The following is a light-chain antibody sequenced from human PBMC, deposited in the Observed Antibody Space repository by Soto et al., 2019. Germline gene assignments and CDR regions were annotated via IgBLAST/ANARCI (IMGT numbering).Light chain of an antibody. J-gene: IGKJ1*01. V-gene: IGKV3-20*01. CDR2: GVY. Sequence: EMVLTQSPGTLSLSLGERATLSCRASQSLRTNSLAWYQQKPGQAPRLLISGVYSRAAGIPDRFSGSGSGTDFTLTISSLQPEDFATYYCQQANSFPRTFGQGTKVEIK. CDR3: QQANSFPRT. CDR1: QSLRTNS.